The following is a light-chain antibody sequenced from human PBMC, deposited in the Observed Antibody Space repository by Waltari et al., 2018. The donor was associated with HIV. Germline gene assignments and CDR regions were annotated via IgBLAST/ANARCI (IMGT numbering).Light chain of an antibody. V-gene: IGLV7-46*01. CDR1: TGAVTSGHD. CDR2: DTS. Sequence: QAVVTPEPSLTVSPGGTVTLTCGSSTGAVTSGHDLYWFRQKPGQAPTSLIFDTSNKHPGRPARFSGSLLGGKAALTRSGAQPEDEAEYYCLLSNSGATWVSGGGTKVTVL. J-gene: IGLJ3*02. CDR3: LLSNSGATWV.